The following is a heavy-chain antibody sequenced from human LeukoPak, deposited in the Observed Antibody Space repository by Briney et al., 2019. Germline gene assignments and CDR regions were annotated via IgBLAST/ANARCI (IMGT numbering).Heavy chain of an antibody. V-gene: IGHV1-2*06. Sequence: GTSVKVSSKASGYTFTGYYMHWVRQAPGQGLEWMGRINPNSGGTNYAQKFQGRVTMTRDTSISTAYMELSRLRSDDTAVYYCARDHLTVAVAGTRGGRRFDPWGQGTLVTVSS. J-gene: IGHJ5*02. CDR2: INPNSGGT. CDR3: ARDHLTVAVAGTRGGRRFDP. CDR1: GYTFTGYY. D-gene: IGHD6-19*01.